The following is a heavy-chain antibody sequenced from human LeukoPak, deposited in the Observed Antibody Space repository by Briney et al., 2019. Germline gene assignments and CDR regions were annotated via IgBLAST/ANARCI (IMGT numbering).Heavy chain of an antibody. V-gene: IGHV3-7*04. J-gene: IGHJ4*02. CDR1: GLAFSSFW. CDR3: ARDPDYGGNSSLDY. CDR2: INQDGSEK. D-gene: IGHD4-23*01. Sequence: GGSLRLSCAASGLAFSSFWMNWVRQAPGRGLEWVANINQDGSEKYYVDSVKGRFTISRDNAKNSLYLQMNSLRAEDTAVYYCARDPDYGGNSSLDYWGQGTLVTVSS.